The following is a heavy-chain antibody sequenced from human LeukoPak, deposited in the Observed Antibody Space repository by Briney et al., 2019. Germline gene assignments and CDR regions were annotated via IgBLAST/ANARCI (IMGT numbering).Heavy chain of an antibody. J-gene: IGHJ4*02. CDR1: GFTFSRHL. V-gene: IGHV3-74*01. D-gene: IGHD5-18*01. Sequence: GGSLRLSCAASGFTFSRHLMHWVRQAPGKGLVWVSRINNDGSSAYYADSVEGRFTISRDNAKSTLYLQMNSLRAEDTGVYYCTSDTVDTALGIDYWGQGTLVTVSS. CDR3: TSDTVDTALGIDY. CDR2: INNDGSSA.